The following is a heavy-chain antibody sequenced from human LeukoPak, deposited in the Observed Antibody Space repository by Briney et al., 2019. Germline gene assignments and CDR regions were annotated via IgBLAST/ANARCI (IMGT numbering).Heavy chain of an antibody. D-gene: IGHD3-10*01. CDR1: GGSISSYY. Sequence: SETLSLTCTVSGGSISSYYWSWIRQPPGKGLEWIGYIYYSGSTNYNPSLKSRVTISVDTSKNQFSLKLSSVTAADTAVYYCARAVRDGGNRFYYYYYMDVWGKGTTVTVSS. CDR3: ARAVRDGGNRFYYYYYMDV. J-gene: IGHJ6*03. CDR2: IYYSGST. V-gene: IGHV4-59*01.